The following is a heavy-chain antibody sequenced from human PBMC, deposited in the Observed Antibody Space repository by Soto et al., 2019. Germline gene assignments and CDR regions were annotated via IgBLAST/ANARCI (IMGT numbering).Heavy chain of an antibody. Sequence: EVQLVESGGGLVQPGGSLRLSCAASGFTFSSYTMHWVRQAPGKGLEWVSDISSSSSSIYYADSVKGRFTISRDNAKNTLYLQMNSPIADDTAVYYCAAGPASNGHYGMDVWGQGTTVTVSS. J-gene: IGHJ6*02. CDR1: GFTFSSYT. D-gene: IGHD2-2*01. CDR3: AAGPASNGHYGMDV. V-gene: IGHV3-48*01. CDR2: ISSSSSSI.